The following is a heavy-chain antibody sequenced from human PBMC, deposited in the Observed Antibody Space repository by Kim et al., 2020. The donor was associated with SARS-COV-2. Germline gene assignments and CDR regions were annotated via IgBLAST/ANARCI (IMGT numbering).Heavy chain of an antibody. CDR1: GGSISSSSYY. V-gene: IGHV4-39*01. Sequence: SETLSLTCTVSGGSISSSSYYWGWIRQPPGKGLEWIGSIYYSGSTYYNPSLKSRVTISVDTSKNQFSLKLSSVTAADTAVYYCARICREAAAAPYYYYGMDVWGQGTTVTVSS. J-gene: IGHJ6*02. D-gene: IGHD6-13*01. CDR3: ARICREAAAAPYYYYGMDV. CDR2: IYYSGST.